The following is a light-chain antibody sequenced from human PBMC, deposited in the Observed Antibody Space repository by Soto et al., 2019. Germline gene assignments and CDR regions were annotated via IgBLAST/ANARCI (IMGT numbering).Light chain of an antibody. CDR3: QQSHSTPIT. CDR1: QSISSY. CDR2: AAS. J-gene: IGKJ5*01. Sequence: DIQMTQSPSSLSASVGGMGTSTCRTSQSISSYLSWYQQKPGEDPKLLIFAASSLQGGVPSRFSGSGSETDFTLTISSLQPEDFATYYCQQSHSTPITFGQGTDWRL. V-gene: IGKV1-39*01.